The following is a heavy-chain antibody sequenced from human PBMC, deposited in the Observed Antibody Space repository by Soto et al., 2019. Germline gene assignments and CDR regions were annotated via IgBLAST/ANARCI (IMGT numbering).Heavy chain of an antibody. CDR1: GGSSSSSSYY. CDR2: MYYSGST. J-gene: IGHJ3*02. V-gene: IGHV4-39*01. Sequence: SETLSLTCTVSGGSSSSSSYYWGWIRQPPGKGLEWIGSMYYSGSTYHNPSLKSRVTISVDTSKNQFSLKLSSVTAADTAVYYCARSTNLDGVAIWGQGTMVTVSS. CDR3: ARSTNLDGVAI. D-gene: IGHD2-8*01.